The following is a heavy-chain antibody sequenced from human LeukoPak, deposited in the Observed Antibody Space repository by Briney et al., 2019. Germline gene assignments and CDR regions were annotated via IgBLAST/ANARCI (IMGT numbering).Heavy chain of an antibody. CDR3: AREGSYCVGGDCYSFDF. J-gene: IGHJ4*02. CDR1: GYRFISNY. V-gene: IGHV1-2*02. CDR2: MHPGNGNT. D-gene: IGHD2-21*02. Sequence: SVKVSCKASGYRFISNYIQWIRQAPGLGPEWMGWMHPGNGNTRYAEKFQGRVTTTRDASINTAYMDLTSLRSDDTAVYYCAREGSYCVGGDCYSFDFWGQGTLITLSS.